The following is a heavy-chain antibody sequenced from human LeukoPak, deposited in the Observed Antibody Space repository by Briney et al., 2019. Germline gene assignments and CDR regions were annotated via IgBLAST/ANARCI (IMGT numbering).Heavy chain of an antibody. CDR1: GYTFTSYG. CDR2: ISAYNANT. J-gene: IGHJ4*02. Sequence: ASVKVSCKASGYTFTSYGISWVRQAPGQGLEWMGWISAYNANTNYAQKLQGRVTMTTDTSTSTAYMELRSLRSDDTAVYYCARDYYDFWSGYYTGGLGYWGQGTLVTVSS. V-gene: IGHV1-18*01. D-gene: IGHD3-3*01. CDR3: ARDYYDFWSGYYTGGLGY.